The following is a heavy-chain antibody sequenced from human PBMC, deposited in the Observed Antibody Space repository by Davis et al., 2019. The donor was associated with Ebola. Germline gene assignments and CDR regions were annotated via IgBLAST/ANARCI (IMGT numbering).Heavy chain of an antibody. CDR3: ARDGDIVVVPAATTPVPYYYYYGMDV. CDR1: GYTFTSYG. V-gene: IGHV1-18*01. D-gene: IGHD2-2*01. Sequence: ASVKVSCKASGYTFTSYGISWVRQAPGQGLEWMGWISAYNGNTNYAQKLQGRVTMTTDTSTSTAYMELRSLRSDDTAVYYCARDGDIVVVPAATTPVPYYYYYGMDVWGQGTTVTVSS. CDR2: ISAYNGNT. J-gene: IGHJ6*02.